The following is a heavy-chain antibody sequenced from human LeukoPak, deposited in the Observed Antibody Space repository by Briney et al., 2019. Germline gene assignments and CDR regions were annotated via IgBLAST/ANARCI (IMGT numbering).Heavy chain of an antibody. D-gene: IGHD2-15*01. CDR2: FHYSGST. V-gene: IGHV4-59*08. Sequence: SDTLSLTCRVSGAAVSNYYWSWFRQSPGKGLEWIGFFHYSGSTNYNPSLNSRVTTSIDTSLNQLSLTLVSVTAADAAVYFGARHHDGGPKLRLDFWGLGVLVTVSS. CDR3: ARHHDGGPKLRLDF. CDR1: GAAVSNYY. J-gene: IGHJ4*02.